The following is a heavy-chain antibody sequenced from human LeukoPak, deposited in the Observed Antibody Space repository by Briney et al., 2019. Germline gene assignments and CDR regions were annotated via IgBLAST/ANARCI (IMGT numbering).Heavy chain of an antibody. V-gene: IGHV1-2*02. J-gene: IGHJ3*02. Sequence: ASVKVSCKASGYTFIGHYMHGVRQAPGQGLEWMGWINSNSGGTKYAQKFQGSVIMTRDTSISTAYMELSRLKSDDTAVYYCARGRIHSWSDAFDIWGQGTTVTVSS. CDR3: ARGRIHSWSDAFDI. CDR2: INSNSGGT. D-gene: IGHD5-18*01. CDR1: GYTFIGHY.